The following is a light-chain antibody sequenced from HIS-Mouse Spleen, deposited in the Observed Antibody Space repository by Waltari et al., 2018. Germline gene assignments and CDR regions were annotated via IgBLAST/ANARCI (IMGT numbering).Light chain of an antibody. J-gene: IGLJ2*01. Sequence: SYELTQPPPGSVSPGQTARITCPGDALPKKYAYWYQQKSGQAPVLVIYEDSKRPSGIPERFSGSSSGTMATLTISGAQVEDEADYYCYSTDSSGNHRVFGGGTKLTVL. CDR1: ALPKKY. V-gene: IGLV3-10*01. CDR3: YSTDSSGNHRV. CDR2: EDS.